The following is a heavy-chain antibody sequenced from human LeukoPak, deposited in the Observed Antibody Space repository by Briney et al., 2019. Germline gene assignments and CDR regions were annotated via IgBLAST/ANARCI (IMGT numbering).Heavy chain of an antibody. CDR3: GRKDLKTPMVLLDV. V-gene: IGHV3-23*01. J-gene: IGHJ6*02. D-gene: IGHD5-18*01. CDR1: GFSLSGYA. CDR2: IGTSDPGT. Sequence: PGASLRLSCVASGFSLSGYAMSWVRQAPGKGLEWVSHIGTSDPGTFYADSVKGRFTISRDNSENTLYLQKNSLRDEDTAVYYCGRKDLKTPMVLLDVWGQGTTVIVSS.